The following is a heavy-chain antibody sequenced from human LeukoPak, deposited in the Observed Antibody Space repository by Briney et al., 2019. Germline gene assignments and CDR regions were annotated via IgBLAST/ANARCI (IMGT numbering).Heavy chain of an antibody. J-gene: IGHJ4*02. CDR2: IYPGDSDT. Sequence: GESLKISCKGSGHSFTSYWIAWVRQMPGKGLEWMGIIYPGDSDTRYSPSFQGQVTISADKSISTAYLQWSSLKASDTAMYYCARAETFRLDPFDFWGRGTLVTVSS. V-gene: IGHV5-51*01. CDR1: GHSFTSYW. CDR3: ARAETFRLDPFDF.